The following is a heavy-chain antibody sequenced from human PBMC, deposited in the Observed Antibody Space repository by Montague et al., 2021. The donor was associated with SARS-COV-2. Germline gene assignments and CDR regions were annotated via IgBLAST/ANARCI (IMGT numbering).Heavy chain of an antibody. CDR2: IYYSGRT. J-gene: IGHJ6*02. CDR1: GGSISSSSYY. D-gene: IGHD3-9*01. CDR3: ARQPVLRYFDWSSAAYGMDV. V-gene: IGHV4-39*01. Sequence: SETLSLTCTVSGGSISSSSYYWGWIRQPPGKGLVWIGSIYYSGRTYHNLSLKSRVTISLDTSKNPFSLNPSSVTAADTAVYYCARQPVLRYFDWSSAAYGMDVWGQGTTVTVSS.